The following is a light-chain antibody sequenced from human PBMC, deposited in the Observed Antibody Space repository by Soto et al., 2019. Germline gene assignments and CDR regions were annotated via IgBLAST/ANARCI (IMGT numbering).Light chain of an antibody. CDR3: CSYARSVV. J-gene: IGLJ2*01. CDR1: SSDVGAYNL. V-gene: IGLV2-23*01. Sequence: QSALTQPASVSGSPGQSITISCTGSSSDVGAYNLVSWYQQHPGRAPKLMIYEGSKRPSGASNRFSGSKSGNTASLTISGLQAEDEADYYCCSYARSVVFGGGTKLTVL. CDR2: EGS.